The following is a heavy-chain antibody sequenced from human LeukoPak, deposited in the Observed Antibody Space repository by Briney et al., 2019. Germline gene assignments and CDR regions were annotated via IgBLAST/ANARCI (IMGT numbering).Heavy chain of an antibody. CDR2: INHSGST. CDR3: ARQGIFGVVIFLNAFDI. D-gene: IGHD3-3*01. J-gene: IGHJ3*02. CDR1: GGSFSDYY. V-gene: IGHV4-34*01. Sequence: PSETLSLTCAVYGGSFSDYYWSWIRQPPGKGLEWIGEINHSGSTYYNPSLKSRVTISLDTSESQFSLNLSSVTAADTAVYYCARQGIFGVVIFLNAFDIWGQGTMVTVSS.